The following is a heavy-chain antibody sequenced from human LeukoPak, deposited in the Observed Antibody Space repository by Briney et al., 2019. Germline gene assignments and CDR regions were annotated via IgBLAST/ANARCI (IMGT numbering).Heavy chain of an antibody. J-gene: IGHJ6*02. CDR1: GFTFSNYA. V-gene: IGHV3-23*01. CDR3: AKLSDDYYFYGMDV. D-gene: IGHD2-21*01. Sequence: GGSLRLSCAASGFTFSNYAMSWVRQAPGKGLEWVSGISGGGSRTYYADSVKGRFTISRDNSKNTLYLQMNSLRAEDTAVYYCAKLSDDYYFYGMDVWGQGTTVTVSS. CDR2: ISGGGSRT.